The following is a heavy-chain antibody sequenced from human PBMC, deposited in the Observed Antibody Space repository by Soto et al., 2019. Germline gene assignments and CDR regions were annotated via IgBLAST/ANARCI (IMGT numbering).Heavy chain of an antibody. CDR3: ARNMAGEYIVVVPAAMQGVDY. J-gene: IGHJ4*02. D-gene: IGHD2-2*01. Sequence: EVQLLESGGGLVQPGGSLRLSCAASGFTFSSYAMSWVRQAPGKGREWVSAISGGGGSTYYADSVKCRFTISRDNSKNTLYLQMNSRRAEDTAVYYCARNMAGEYIVVVPAAMQGVDYWGQGTLVTVSS. V-gene: IGHV3-23*01. CDR2: ISGGGGST. CDR1: GFTFSSYA.